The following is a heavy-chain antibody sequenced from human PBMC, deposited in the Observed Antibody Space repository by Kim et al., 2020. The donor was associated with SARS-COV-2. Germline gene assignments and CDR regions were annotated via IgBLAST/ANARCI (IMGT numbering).Heavy chain of an antibody. CDR1: DDSLTTTQYN. J-gene: IGHJ5*02. CDR2: FYYDDAA. V-gene: IGHV4-39*01. Sequence: SETLSLTCSVSDDSLTTTQYNWAWLRQPPGKGLEWVGSFYYDDAAKHNPSLSGRVAISVDASQNQFSLRLTSVTAADTSFYYCARHGKAFGLWGGDWFDPWGQGALVVVSS. CDR3: ARHGKAFGLWGGDWFDP. D-gene: IGHD3-3*02.